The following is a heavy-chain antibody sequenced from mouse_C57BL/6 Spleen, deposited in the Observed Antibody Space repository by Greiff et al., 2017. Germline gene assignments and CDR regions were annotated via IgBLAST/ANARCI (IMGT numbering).Heavy chain of an antibody. V-gene: IGHV1-82*01. CDR3: ARSSNYEGWCAY. Sequence: QVQLQQSGPELVKPGASVKISCKASGYAFSSSWMNWVKQRPGKGLEWIGRIYPGDGDTNYNGKFKGKATLTADKSSSTAYMQLSSLTSEDSAVYFCARSSNYEGWCAYWGQGTLVTVSA. D-gene: IGHD2-5*01. CDR2: IYPGDGDT. J-gene: IGHJ3*01. CDR1: GYAFSSSW.